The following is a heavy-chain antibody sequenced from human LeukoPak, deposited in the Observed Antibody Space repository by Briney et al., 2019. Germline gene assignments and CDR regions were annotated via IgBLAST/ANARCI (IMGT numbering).Heavy chain of an antibody. Sequence: PSETLSLTCGVYGGSFSGYYWSWIRQPPGKGLEWIGEINHSGSTNYNPSLKSRVTISVDTSKNQFSLKLSSVTAADTAVYYCARGQAFDIWGQGTMVTVSS. J-gene: IGHJ3*02. V-gene: IGHV4-34*01. CDR3: ARGQAFDI. CDR2: INHSGST. CDR1: GGSFSGYY.